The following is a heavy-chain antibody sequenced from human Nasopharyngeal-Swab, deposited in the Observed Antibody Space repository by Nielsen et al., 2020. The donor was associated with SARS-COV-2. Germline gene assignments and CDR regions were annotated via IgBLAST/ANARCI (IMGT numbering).Heavy chain of an antibody. Sequence: SETLSLTCAVYGGSFSDYYWSWIRQPPGKGLEWIGEINHSGSTNYNPSLKSRVTISVDTSKNQFSLKLSSVTAADTAVYYCAREPRLLWFGELLDPFFDYWGQGTLVTVSS. CDR2: INHSGST. D-gene: IGHD3-10*01. V-gene: IGHV4-34*01. CDR3: AREPRLLWFGELLDPFFDY. J-gene: IGHJ4*02. CDR1: GGSFSDYY.